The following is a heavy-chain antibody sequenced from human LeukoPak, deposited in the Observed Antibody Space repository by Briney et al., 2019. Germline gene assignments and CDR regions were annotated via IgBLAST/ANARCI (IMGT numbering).Heavy chain of an antibody. CDR2: IKPSSGGT. V-gene: IGHV1-2*02. CDR3: ARESGGSCYSGECYFDL. J-gene: IGHJ2*01. D-gene: IGHD2-15*01. Sequence: ASVKVSCNASGYTFIGYYIHWVRQAPGQGLEWMGWIKPSSGGTNYAQKFQGRVTMTRDTSISTAYMELSRLGSDDTAVYYCARESGGSCYSGECYFDLWGRGTLVSVSS. CDR1: GYTFIGYY.